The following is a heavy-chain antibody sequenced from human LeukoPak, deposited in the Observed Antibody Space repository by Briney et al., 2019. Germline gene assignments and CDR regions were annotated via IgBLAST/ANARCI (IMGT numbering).Heavy chain of an antibody. V-gene: IGHV1-69*01. CDR3: ARDKVYFYGSGSYYRFDY. D-gene: IGHD3-10*01. CDR1: GCTFSSYA. J-gene: IGHJ4*02. Sequence: KVSCKASGCTFSSYAISWVRQAPGQGPEWMGGIIPIFGTANYAQKFQGRVTITADESTSTAYMELSSLRSEDTAVYYCARDKVYFYGSGSYYRFDYWGQGTLVTVSS. CDR2: IIPIFGTA.